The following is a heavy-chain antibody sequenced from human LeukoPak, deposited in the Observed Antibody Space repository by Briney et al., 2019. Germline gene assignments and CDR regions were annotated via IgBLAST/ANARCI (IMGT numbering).Heavy chain of an antibody. Sequence: ASVNVSSTASGYTFTNYAISWGRQAPGEGEERMGWISAYNGNPNYAQKLQGRVTMTTDTSTSTAYMELRSLRSDDTAVYYCARVSATYSYYFDYWGQGTLVTVSS. CDR1: GYTFTNYA. D-gene: IGHD4/OR15-4a*01. J-gene: IGHJ4*02. CDR2: ISAYNGNP. CDR3: ARVSATYSYYFDY. V-gene: IGHV1-18*01.